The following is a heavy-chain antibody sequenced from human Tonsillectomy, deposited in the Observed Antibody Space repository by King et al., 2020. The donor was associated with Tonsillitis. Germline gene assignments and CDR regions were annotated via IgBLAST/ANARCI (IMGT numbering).Heavy chain of an antibody. CDR3: AGHGRGLPGYEYYYGMDV. D-gene: IGHD3-10*02. CDR2: IYYSGST. CDR1: GGSISSSSYF. Sequence: LQLQESGPGLVKPSETLSLTCTVSGGSISSSSYFWGWIRQPPGKGLEWIGSIYYSGSTHHNPSLKSRVTISVDTSKNQFSLNLSSVTAADTAVYYWAGHGRGLPGYEYYYGMDVWGQGTTVTVSS. V-gene: IGHV4-39*07. J-gene: IGHJ6*02.